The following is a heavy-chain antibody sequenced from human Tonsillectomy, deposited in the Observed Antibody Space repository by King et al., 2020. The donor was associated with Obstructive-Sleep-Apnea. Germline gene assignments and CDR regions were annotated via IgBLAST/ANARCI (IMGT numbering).Heavy chain of an antibody. CDR1: GYTFTSYG. CDR3: ARGRLGADYYYYGMDV. D-gene: IGHD1-26*01. V-gene: IGHV1-18*04. CDR2: ISAYNGNT. J-gene: IGHJ6*02. Sequence: QLVQSGAEVKKPGASVKVSCKASGYTFTSYGITWVRQAPGQGLEWMGWISAYNGNTNYAQKFQGRVTMTTDTSTNTAYMELRSLRSDDTAVYFCARGRLGADYYYYGMDVWGLGTTVTVSS.